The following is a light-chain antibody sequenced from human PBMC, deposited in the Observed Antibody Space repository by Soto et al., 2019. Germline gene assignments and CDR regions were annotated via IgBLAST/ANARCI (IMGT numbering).Light chain of an antibody. CDR1: SSDVGGYDF. V-gene: IGLV2-14*01. CDR3: SSFRSGSTL. Sequence: QSALTQPASVSGSPGQSITISCTGTSSDVGGYDFVSWYQQHPGKAPKLMIYEVSNRPTGVSNRFSGSKSSNTAALTISGLQAEDEADYYCSSFRSGSTLFGTGTKLTVL. J-gene: IGLJ1*01. CDR2: EVS.